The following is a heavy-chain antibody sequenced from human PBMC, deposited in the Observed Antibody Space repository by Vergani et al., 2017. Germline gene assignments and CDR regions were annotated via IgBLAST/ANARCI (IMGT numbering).Heavy chain of an antibody. CDR3: ARETTVTTVDL. Sequence: EVQLVESGGGLVQPGGSLRLSCAASGFTFSSYSMNWVRQAPGKGLEWVSYISSSSSTIYYADSVKGRFTISRDNAKNSLYLQMNSLRAEDTAVYYCARETTVTTVDLWGQGTMVTVSS. CDR2: ISSSSSTI. CDR1: GFTFSSYS. D-gene: IGHD4-17*01. J-gene: IGHJ3*01. V-gene: IGHV3-48*01.